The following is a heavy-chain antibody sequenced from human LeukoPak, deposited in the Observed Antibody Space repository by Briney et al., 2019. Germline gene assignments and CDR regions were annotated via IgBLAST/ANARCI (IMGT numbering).Heavy chain of an antibody. CDR1: GGSISNYY. J-gene: IGHJ5*02. CDR2: IYSSGKT. D-gene: IGHD4-11*01. Sequence: PSETLSLTCTVSGGSISNYYWTWIRQPAGKGLEWIGRIYSSGKTNYNPSLKSRVTMSVDTSKNQFSLKLSSVTAADTAVYYCARVVGMTIVHAWFDPWGQGTLVTVSS. CDR3: ARVVGMTIVHAWFDP. V-gene: IGHV4-4*07.